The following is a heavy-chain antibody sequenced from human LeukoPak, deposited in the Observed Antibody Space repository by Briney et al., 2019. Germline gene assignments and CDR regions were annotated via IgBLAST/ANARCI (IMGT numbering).Heavy chain of an antibody. CDR1: GFTFSSSD. J-gene: IGHJ4*02. CDR2: ITSSSSTI. CDR3: ARDRDGDPSFEY. D-gene: IGHD4-17*01. V-gene: IGHV3-48*02. Sequence: GGSLRLSCAASGFTFSSSDTNWVRQAPGKGLEWVSYITSSSSTICYADSVKGRFTISRDNAKNSLYLQMNSLRDEDTAVYYCARDRDGDPSFEYWGQGTLVTVSS.